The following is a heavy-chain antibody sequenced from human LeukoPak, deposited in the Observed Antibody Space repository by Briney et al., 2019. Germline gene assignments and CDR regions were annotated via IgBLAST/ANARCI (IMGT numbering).Heavy chain of an antibody. D-gene: IGHD1-26*01. V-gene: IGHV1-2*02. CDR2: INPNSGGT. CDR3: ARAELVGATTSPGY. CDR1: GYTFTGYY. J-gene: IGHJ4*02. Sequence: ASVKVSCKASGYTFTGYYMYWVRQAPGQGLEWMGWINPNSGGTNYAQKFQGRVTMTRDTSISTAYMELSRLRSDDTAVYYCARAELVGATTSPGYWGQGTLVTVSS.